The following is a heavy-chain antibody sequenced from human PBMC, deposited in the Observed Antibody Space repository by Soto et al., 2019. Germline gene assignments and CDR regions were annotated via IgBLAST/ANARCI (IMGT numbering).Heavy chain of an antibody. V-gene: IGHV1-18*01. CDR1: GYTFTSYG. J-gene: IGHJ5*02. D-gene: IGHD3-9*01. Sequence: ASVKVSCKASGYTFTSYGISWVRQAPGQGLEWMGWISAYNGKTNYAQKLQGRVTMTTDTSTSTAYMELRSLRSDDTAVYYCAHGYYDILTGMSSWFDPWGQGTLVTVSS. CDR3: AHGYYDILTGMSSWFDP. CDR2: ISAYNGKT.